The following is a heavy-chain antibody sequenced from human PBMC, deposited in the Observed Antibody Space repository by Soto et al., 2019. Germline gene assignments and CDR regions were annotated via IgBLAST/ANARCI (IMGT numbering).Heavy chain of an antibody. CDR3: ARDKITGLFDY. CDR1: GGSISSGGYS. CDR2: IYHSGST. D-gene: IGHD2-8*02. V-gene: IGHV4-30-2*01. Sequence: SETLSLTCAVSGGSISSGGYSWSWIRQPPGKGLEWIGYIYHSGSTYYNPSLKSRVTISVDRSKNQFSLKLTSVTAADTAVYYCARDKITGLFDYWGQGLMVTVSS. J-gene: IGHJ4*02.